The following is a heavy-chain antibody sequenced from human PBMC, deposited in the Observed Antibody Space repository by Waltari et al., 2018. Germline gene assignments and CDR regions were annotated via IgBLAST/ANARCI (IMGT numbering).Heavy chain of an antibody. CDR3: ARADPIAAADY. J-gene: IGHJ4*02. D-gene: IGHD6-13*01. Sequence: QVQLQESGPGLVKPSQTLSLTCTVSGGSISSGSYYWSWIRQPAGKGLEWIGYIYTSGSTNYNPALKRRVTISVDTSKNQFSLKRSSVTAADTAVYYWARADPIAAADYWGQGTLVTVSS. CDR2: IYTSGST. CDR1: GGSISSGSYY. V-gene: IGHV4-61*09.